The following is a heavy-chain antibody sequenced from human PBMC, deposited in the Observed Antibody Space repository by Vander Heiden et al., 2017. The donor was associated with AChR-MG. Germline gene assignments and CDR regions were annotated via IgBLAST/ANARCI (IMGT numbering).Heavy chain of an antibody. V-gene: IGHV4-31*03. Sequence: QVQLQESGPGLVKPSQTLSLTCTVSGGSLRSGGYYWSWIRQNPGKGLEWIGYIYYSGSTYYNPSLKSRVTISVDTSKNQFSLKLSSVTAADTAVYYCAREKGDYSRSFYYMDVWGKGTTVTVSS. CDR1: GGSLRSGGYY. CDR3: AREKGDYSRSFYYMDV. D-gene: IGHD4-4*01. J-gene: IGHJ6*03. CDR2: IYYSGST.